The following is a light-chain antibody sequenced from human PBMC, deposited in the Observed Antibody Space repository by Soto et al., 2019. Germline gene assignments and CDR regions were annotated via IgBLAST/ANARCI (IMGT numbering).Light chain of an antibody. J-gene: IGLJ1*01. CDR2: DVS. CDR1: SSDVGGHNY. V-gene: IGLV2-14*03. CDR3: SSYTSNSTPYV. Sequence: QSALTQPASVSGSPGQSITISCTGTSSDVGGHNYVSWYQQHPGKSPKLMIYDVSNWPSGVSNRFSGSKSGNTASLTISGLQAEDEADYYCSSYTSNSTPYVFGTGTKLTVL.